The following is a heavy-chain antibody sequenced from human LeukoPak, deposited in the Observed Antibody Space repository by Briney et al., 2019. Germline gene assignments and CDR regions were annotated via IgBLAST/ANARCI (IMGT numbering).Heavy chain of an antibody. D-gene: IGHD3-16*02. CDR3: ARVYYDYVWGSYRTQYYFDY. CDR2: IYNSGST. V-gene: IGHV4-59*01. J-gene: IGHJ4*02. CDR1: GGSITSYY. Sequence: SETLSVSRTVPGGSITSYYWSCIWQPPGKGLGWGGYIYNSGSTNYNPSLKSRVTISVDTSKNQFSLKLSSVTAADTAVYYCARVYYDYVWGSYRTQYYFDYWGQGTLVTVSS.